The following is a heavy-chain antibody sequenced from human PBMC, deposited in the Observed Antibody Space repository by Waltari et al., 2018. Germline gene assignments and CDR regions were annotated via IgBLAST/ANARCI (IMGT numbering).Heavy chain of an antibody. CDR1: GGSISSGSYY. CDR2: IYTSGST. D-gene: IGHD3-3*01. Sequence: QVQLQESGPGLVKPSQTLSLTCTVSGGSISSGSYYWSWIRQPAGKGLEWIGRIYTSGSTNYNPSRKSRVTISVDTSKNQFSLKLSSVTAADTAVYYCARDNPSYDFWSGYYGRYFDYWGQGTLVTVSS. V-gene: IGHV4-61*02. J-gene: IGHJ4*02. CDR3: ARDNPSYDFWSGYYGRYFDY.